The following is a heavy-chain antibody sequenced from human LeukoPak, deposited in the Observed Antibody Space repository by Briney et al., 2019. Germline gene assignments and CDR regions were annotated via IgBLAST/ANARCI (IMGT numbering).Heavy chain of an antibody. CDR3: ARAGRDYYGSGSPHFGY. CDR1: GFTFSSHA. V-gene: IGHV3-30-3*01. Sequence: GGSLRLSCAASGFTFSSHAMHWVRQAPGKGLEWVAVISYDGSNKYYADSVKGRFTISRDNSKNTLFLQMNSPRPEDTAVYYCARAGRDYYGSGSPHFGYWGQGTLVTVSS. J-gene: IGHJ4*02. CDR2: ISYDGSNK. D-gene: IGHD3-10*01.